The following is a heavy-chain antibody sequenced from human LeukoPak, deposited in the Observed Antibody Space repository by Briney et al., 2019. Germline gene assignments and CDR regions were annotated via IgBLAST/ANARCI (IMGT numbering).Heavy chain of an antibody. CDR3: AREDSGSYYTTDY. J-gene: IGHJ4*02. V-gene: IGHV3-30*03. CDR1: GFTFTKFW. CDR2: ISYDGSNK. D-gene: IGHD1-26*01. Sequence: HTGGSLRLSCEASGFTFTKFWMSWVRQAPGKGLEWVAVISYDGSNKYYADSVKGRFTISRDNSKNTLYLQMNSLRAEDTAVYYCAREDSGSYYTTDYWGQGTLVTVSS.